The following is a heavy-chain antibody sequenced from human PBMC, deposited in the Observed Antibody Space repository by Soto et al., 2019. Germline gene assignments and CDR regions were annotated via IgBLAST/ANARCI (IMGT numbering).Heavy chain of an antibody. J-gene: IGHJ6*02. CDR2: IYYSGST. V-gene: IGHV4-39*01. CDR1: GGSISSSSYY. Sequence: NPSETLSLACTVSGGSISSSSYYWGWIRQPPGKWLEWIGSIYYSGSTYYNPSLKSRVTISVDTSKNQFSLKLSSVTAADTAVYYCARLRGSCKYGMKVWGQGSRDTDSS. D-gene: IGHD1-26*01. CDR3: ARLRGSCKYGMKV.